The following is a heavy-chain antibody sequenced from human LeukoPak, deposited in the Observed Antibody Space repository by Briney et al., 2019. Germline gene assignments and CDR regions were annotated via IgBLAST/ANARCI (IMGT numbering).Heavy chain of an antibody. CDR3: ARDNRYYDSSGYYDY. Sequence: GGSLRLSCAASGFTFSSYAISWVRQAPGQGLEWVSAISGSGGSTYYADSVKGRFTISRDNSKNTLYLQMNSLRAEDTAVYYCARDNRYYDSSGYYDYWGQGTLVTVSS. D-gene: IGHD3-22*01. J-gene: IGHJ4*02. CDR1: GFTFSSYA. V-gene: IGHV3-23*01. CDR2: ISGSGGST.